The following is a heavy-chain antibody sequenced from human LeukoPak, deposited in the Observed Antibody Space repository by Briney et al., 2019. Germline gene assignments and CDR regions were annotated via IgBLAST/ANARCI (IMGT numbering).Heavy chain of an antibody. CDR3: ARLRYSSGYYYWFDP. CDR2: VYYSGST. CDR1: SGSITSSSYY. Sequence: SETLSLTCTVSSGSITSSSYYWGWIRQPPGKGLEWIGTVYYSGSTYYNPSLKSRVTISVDTSKNQFSLKLSSVTAADTAVYYWARLRYSSGYYYWFDPWGQGTLVTVSS. D-gene: IGHD3-22*01. V-gene: IGHV4-39*01. J-gene: IGHJ5*02.